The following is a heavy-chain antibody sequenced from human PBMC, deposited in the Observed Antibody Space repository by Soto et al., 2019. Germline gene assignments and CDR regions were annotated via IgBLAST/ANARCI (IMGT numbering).Heavy chain of an antibody. CDR1: GDSVSSNSAA. Sequence: SQTLSLTCAISGDSVSSNSAAWNWIRQSPSRGLEWLGRTYYRSKWYNDYAVSVKSRITINPDTSKNQFSLQLNSVTPEDTAVYYCASSRYCSSTSCYTGFYYYCGMDVWGQGTTVTVSS. J-gene: IGHJ6*02. D-gene: IGHD2-2*02. CDR3: ASSRYCSSTSCYTGFYYYCGMDV. V-gene: IGHV6-1*01. CDR2: TYYRSKWYN.